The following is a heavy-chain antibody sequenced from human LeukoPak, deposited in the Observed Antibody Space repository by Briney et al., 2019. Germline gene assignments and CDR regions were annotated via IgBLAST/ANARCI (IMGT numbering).Heavy chain of an antibody. CDR1: GFTVSSNY. J-gene: IGHJ6*03. V-gene: IGHV3-53*01. CDR3: ARNHYYYYMDV. Sequence: PGGSLRLSCAASGFTVSSNYMSWVRQAPGKGLEWVSVIYSGGSTYYADSVKGRFTISRDNSKNTLYLQMNRYLQMNSLRAEDTAVYYCARNHYYYYMDVWGKGTTVTVSS. CDR2: IYSGGST.